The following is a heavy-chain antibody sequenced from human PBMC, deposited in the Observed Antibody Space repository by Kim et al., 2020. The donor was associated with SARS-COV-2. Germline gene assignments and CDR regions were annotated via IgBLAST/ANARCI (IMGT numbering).Heavy chain of an antibody. CDR3: ARGQNGSRSNNWFDS. CDR1: GYTFINYA. V-gene: IGHV1-3*01. CDR2: INPTHGNT. J-gene: IGHJ5*01. D-gene: IGHD3-10*01. Sequence: ASVKVSCKASGYTFINYAMHWVRHAPGQRPEWMAWINPTHGNTSYSQNFQGRVTTTRDTSATTAYMELTALRSEDTAVYYCARGQNGSRSNNWFDSWGQGALVSVSP.